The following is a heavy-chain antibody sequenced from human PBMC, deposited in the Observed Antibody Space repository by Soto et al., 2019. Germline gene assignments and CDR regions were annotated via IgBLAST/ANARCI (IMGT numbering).Heavy chain of an antibody. J-gene: IGHJ4*02. V-gene: IGHV3-7*01. CDR1: GFTFSSYW. CDR2: IKQDGSEK. D-gene: IGHD7-27*01. CDR3: ARANWGYFDY. Sequence: EVQLVESGGGLVQPGGSLRLSCAASGFTFSSYWMSWVRQAPGKGLEWVANIKQDGSEKYYVDSVKGRCTICRDNAKNSVYLQMNSLRAEDTAVYYCARANWGYFDYWGQGTLVTDSS.